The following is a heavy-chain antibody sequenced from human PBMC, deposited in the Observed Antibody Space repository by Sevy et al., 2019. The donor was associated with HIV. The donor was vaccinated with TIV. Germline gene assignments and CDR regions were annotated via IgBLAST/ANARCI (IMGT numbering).Heavy chain of an antibody. CDR3: GKGGGGHYDPDEIGYYFYYYNMDV. CDR2: ISGSGSRT. V-gene: IGHV3-23*01. Sequence: GGSLRLSCAVSGFSFDSYGMTWVRQAPGKGLEWVSGISGSGSRTYYADSVKGRFIISRDNSKNTLDLQMNSRRSEDTANDYRGKGGGGHYDPDEIGYYFYYYNMDVWGKGTTVTVSS. J-gene: IGHJ6*03. D-gene: IGHD3-22*01. CDR1: GFSFDSYG.